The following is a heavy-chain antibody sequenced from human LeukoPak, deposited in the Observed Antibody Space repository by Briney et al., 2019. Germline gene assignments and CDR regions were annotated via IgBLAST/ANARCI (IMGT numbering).Heavy chain of an antibody. CDR3: ARGPSEDCSSTSCYVNYYYYYMDV. Sequence: ASVKVSCKASGYTCTSYGISWVRQAPGQGLEWMGWISAYNGNTNYAQKLQGRVTMTTDTSTSTAYMELRSLRSDDTAVYYCARGPSEDCSSTSCYVNYYYYYMDVWGKGTTVTVSS. CDR1: GYTCTSYG. CDR2: ISAYNGNT. J-gene: IGHJ6*03. D-gene: IGHD2-2*01. V-gene: IGHV1-18*01.